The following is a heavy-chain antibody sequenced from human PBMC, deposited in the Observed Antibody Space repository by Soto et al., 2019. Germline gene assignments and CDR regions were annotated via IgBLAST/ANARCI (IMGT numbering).Heavy chain of an antibody. CDR2: IIPIFGTA. Sequence: ASVKVSCKASGGTFSRYAISWVRQAPGQGLEWMGGIIPIFGTANYAQKFQGRVTITADESTSTAYMELSSLRSEDTAVYYCARYPLGGYSYGSTAYYYGMDVWGQGTTVTVSS. CDR3: ARYPLGGYSYGSTAYYYGMDV. CDR1: GGTFSRYA. D-gene: IGHD5-18*01. V-gene: IGHV1-69*13. J-gene: IGHJ6*02.